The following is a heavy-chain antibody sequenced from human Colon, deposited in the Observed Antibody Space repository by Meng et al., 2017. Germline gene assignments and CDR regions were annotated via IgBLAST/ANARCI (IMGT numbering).Heavy chain of an antibody. D-gene: IGHD5-12*01. CDR3: ARDSGYDSNWFDP. CDR1: GGSISTYY. J-gene: IGHJ5*02. V-gene: IGHV4-59*01. Sequence: LRLSCTVSGGSISTYYWSWIRQPPGKGLEWIGYIYYSGGTTYNPSLKSRVTISVDTSKNQFSLKLSSVTAADTAVYYCARDSGYDSNWFDPWGQGTLVTVSS. CDR2: IYYSGGT.